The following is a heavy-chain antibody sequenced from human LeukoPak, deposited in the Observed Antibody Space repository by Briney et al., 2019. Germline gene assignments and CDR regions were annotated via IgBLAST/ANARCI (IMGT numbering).Heavy chain of an antibody. CDR3: AKDPDHFGSGYYFDY. CDR1: GFSFSSYC. D-gene: IGHD3-10*01. J-gene: IGHJ4*02. CDR2: VSYDGSNK. Sequence: PGGSLRLSCAASGFSFSSYCMHWVRQAPGKGLEWVAVVSYDGSNKYYADFVKGRFTISRDNSKNTLYLQMNSLRAEDTAVYYCAKDPDHFGSGYYFDYWGQGTLVTVSS. V-gene: IGHV3-30*18.